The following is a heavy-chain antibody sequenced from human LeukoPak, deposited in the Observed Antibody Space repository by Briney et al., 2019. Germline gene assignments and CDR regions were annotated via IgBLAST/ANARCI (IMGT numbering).Heavy chain of an antibody. CDR2: ISAYNGNT. D-gene: IGHD5-24*01. CDR1: GYTFTSYG. CDR3: ARDLEMATIGYYYYGMDV. V-gene: IGHV1-18*01. Sequence: GASVTVSCKASGYTFTSYGISWVRQAPGQGLEWMGWISAYNGNTNYAQKLHGRVTMTTDTSTSTAYMELRSLRSDDTAVYYCARDLEMATIGYYYYGMDVWDQGTTVTVSS. J-gene: IGHJ6*02.